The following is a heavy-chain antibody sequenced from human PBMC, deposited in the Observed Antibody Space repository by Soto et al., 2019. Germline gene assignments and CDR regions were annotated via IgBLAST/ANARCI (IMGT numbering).Heavy chain of an antibody. CDR2: ISDTSSHV. Sequence: GGSLRLSCAASGFTFSIYTMTWVRQAPGKGLEWVSSISDTSSHVFYSDSVEGRFTVSRDNAKNSLYLQLNSLRAEDTAVYYCARVRSGGSGYFDYWGQGTLVTVSS. D-gene: IGHD2-15*01. CDR1: GFTFSIYT. V-gene: IGHV3-21*01. J-gene: IGHJ4*02. CDR3: ARVRSGGSGYFDY.